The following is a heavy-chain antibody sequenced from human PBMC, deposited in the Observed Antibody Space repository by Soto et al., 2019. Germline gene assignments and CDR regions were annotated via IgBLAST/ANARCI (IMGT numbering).Heavy chain of an antibody. Sequence: PSETLSLTCTVSGGSISSYYWSWIRQPPGKGLEWIGYIYYSGSTNYNPSLKSRVTISVDTSKNQFSLKLSSVSAADTAVYYCATAAHCSSTSCYGRNQEGRAEYCYYGMDVWGQGTTVTVAS. D-gene: IGHD2-2*01. V-gene: IGHV4-59*01. J-gene: IGHJ6*02. CDR3: ATAAHCSSTSCYGRNQEGRAEYCYYGMDV. CDR1: GGSISSYY. CDR2: IYYSGST.